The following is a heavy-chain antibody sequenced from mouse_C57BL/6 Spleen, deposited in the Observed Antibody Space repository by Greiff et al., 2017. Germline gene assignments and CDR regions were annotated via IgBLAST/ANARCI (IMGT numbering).Heavy chain of an antibody. J-gene: IGHJ2*01. CDR1: GYTFTDYE. V-gene: IGHV1-15*01. D-gene: IGHD1-1*01. Sequence: QVQLQQSGAELVRPGASVTLSCKASGYTFTDYEMHWVKQTPVHGLEWIGAIDPETGGTAYNQKFKGKAILTADKSSSTAYMELRSLTSEDSAVYYCTRLDTTVWDDWGQGTTLTVSS. CDR2: IDPETGGT. CDR3: TRLDTTVWDD.